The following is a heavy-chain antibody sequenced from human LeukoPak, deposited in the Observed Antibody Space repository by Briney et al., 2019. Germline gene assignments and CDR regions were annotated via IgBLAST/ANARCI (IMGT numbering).Heavy chain of an antibody. CDR3: AARPGCSSTSCYVVY. CDR2: IIPIFGTA. J-gene: IGHJ4*02. Sequence: SVKVSCKASGGTFSSYAICWVRQAPGQGLEWMGGIIPIFGTANYAQKFQGRVTITADESTSTAYMGLSSLRSEDTAVYYCAARPGCSSTSCYVVYWGQGTLVTVSS. D-gene: IGHD2-2*01. CDR1: GGTFSSYA. V-gene: IGHV1-69*13.